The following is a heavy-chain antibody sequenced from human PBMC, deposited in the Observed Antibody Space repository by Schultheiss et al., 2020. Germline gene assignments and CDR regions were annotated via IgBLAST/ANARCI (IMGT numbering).Heavy chain of an antibody. J-gene: IGHJ5*02. CDR2: INPNSGGT. Sequence: ASVKVSCKASGYTFTSYAMNWVRQAPGQGLEWMGWINPNSGGTNYAQKFQGWVTMTRDTSISTAYMELSRLRSDDTAVYYCARGVWMGRMSWFDPWGQGTLVTVSS. V-gene: IGHV1-2*04. D-gene: IGHD3-16*01. CDR1: GYTFTSYA. CDR3: ARGVWMGRMSWFDP.